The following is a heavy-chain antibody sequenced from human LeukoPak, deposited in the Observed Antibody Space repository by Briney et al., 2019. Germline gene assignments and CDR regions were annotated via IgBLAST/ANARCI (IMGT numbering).Heavy chain of an antibody. D-gene: IGHD3-10*01. CDR3: ARNLPYSYYGSGSYYTAIDY. CDR2: ISSSSSYI. CDR1: GFTFSSYS. V-gene: IGHV3-21*01. J-gene: IGHJ4*02. Sequence: GGSLRLSCAASGFTFSSYSMNWVRQAPGKGLEWVSSISSSSSYIYYADSVKGRFTISRDNAKNSLYLQMNSLRAEDTAVYYCARNLPYSYYGSGSYYTAIDYWGQGTLVTVSS.